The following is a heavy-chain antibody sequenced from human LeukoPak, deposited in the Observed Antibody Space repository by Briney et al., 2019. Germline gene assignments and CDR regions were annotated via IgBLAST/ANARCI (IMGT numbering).Heavy chain of an antibody. CDR2: ISYSSSPI. CDR1: GFTFSTYS. J-gene: IGHJ4*02. Sequence: PGGPLRLSCAASGFTFSTYSMKWVRQAPGKGLECVSYISYSSSPIYYADSVKGRFTISRDNAKNSLYLQMNSLRAEDTAVYYCARAVGNHFDYWGQGTLVTVSS. D-gene: IGHD4-23*01. CDR3: ARAVGNHFDY. V-gene: IGHV3-48*01.